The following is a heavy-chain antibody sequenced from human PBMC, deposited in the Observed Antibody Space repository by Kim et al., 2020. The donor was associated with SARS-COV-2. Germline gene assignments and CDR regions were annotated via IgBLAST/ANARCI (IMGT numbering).Heavy chain of an antibody. J-gene: IGHJ4*02. CDR2: IIPIFGTA. D-gene: IGHD1-20*01. CDR3: ARDNWNDVLSFDY. Sequence: SVKVSCKASGGTFSSYAISWVRQAPGQGLEWMGGIIPIFGTANYAQKFQGRVTITADESTSTAYMELSSLRSEDTAVYYCARDNWNDVLSFDYWGQGTLVTVSS. CDR1: GGTFSSYA. V-gene: IGHV1-69*13.